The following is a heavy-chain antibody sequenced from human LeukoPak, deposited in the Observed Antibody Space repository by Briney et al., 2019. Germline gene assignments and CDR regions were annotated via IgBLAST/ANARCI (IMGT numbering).Heavy chain of an antibody. J-gene: IGHJ5*02. D-gene: IGHD1-1*01. CDR2: IRQGGYEK. CDR3: ARSQRDQLDSAWWFDP. Sequence: GGSLRLSCAASGFTFSNYWMSWVRQAPGKGLEWVANIRQGGYEKHYLDSVRGRFTISRDNARNSLYLQMSSLRDEDTAVYYSARSQRDQLDSAWWFDPWGQGTLVTVSS. CDR1: GFTFSNYW. V-gene: IGHV3-7*01.